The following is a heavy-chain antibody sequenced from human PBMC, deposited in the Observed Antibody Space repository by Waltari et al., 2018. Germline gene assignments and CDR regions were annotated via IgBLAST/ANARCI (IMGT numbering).Heavy chain of an antibody. V-gene: IGHV3-43D*04. CDR1: GFTFDDYA. CDR3: ARDLLQLAYYYGMDV. D-gene: IGHD4-4*01. Sequence: EVQLVESGGVVVQPGGSLRLSCAASGFTFDDYAMHWVRQAPGKGLEWVSLISWDGGSTYYADSVKGRFTISRDNSKNSLYLQMNSLRAEDTAVYYCARDLLQLAYYYGMDVWGQGTTVTVSS. J-gene: IGHJ6*02. CDR2: ISWDGGST.